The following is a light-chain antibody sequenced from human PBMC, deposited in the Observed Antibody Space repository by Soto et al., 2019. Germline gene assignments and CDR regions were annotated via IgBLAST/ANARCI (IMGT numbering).Light chain of an antibody. CDR3: QQYNSSGLT. CDR2: KTS. J-gene: IGKJ4*01. V-gene: IGKV1-5*03. CDR1: QSVSPW. Sequence: EIQMTLSPSTLGASVGDTVTISCRASQSVSPWLAWYQQKPGKAPKLLIYKTSRLQSGVPSRFSGSGSGTDFTLKISSLQPDDFAIYYCQQYNSSGLTFGGGTTVDIK.